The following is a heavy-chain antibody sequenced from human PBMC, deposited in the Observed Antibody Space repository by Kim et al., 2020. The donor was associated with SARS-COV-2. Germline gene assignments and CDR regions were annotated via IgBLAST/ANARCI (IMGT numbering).Heavy chain of an antibody. J-gene: IGHJ3*02. CDR1: GFTFSDSA. CDR3: TRVPPYSNSWWDAFDI. V-gene: IGHV3-73*01. Sequence: GGSLRLSCAASGFTFSDSAMYWVRQASGKGLEWVGRIRSKTNSYATAYDVSVKGRFIISRDDSKNTAYLQMNSLKTEDTAIYYCTRVPPYSNSWWDAFDIWGPRTKGTVSS. CDR2: IRSKTNSYAT. D-gene: IGHD6-13*01.